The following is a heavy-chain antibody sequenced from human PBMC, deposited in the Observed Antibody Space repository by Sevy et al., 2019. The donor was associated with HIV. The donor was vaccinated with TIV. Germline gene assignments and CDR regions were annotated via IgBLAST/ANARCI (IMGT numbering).Heavy chain of an antibody. CDR3: ARAPLDRITLVQGVVSHYYYSMDV. V-gene: IGHV1-69*13. CDR1: GGTFSSYA. CDR2: IIPIFGTV. D-gene: IGHD3-10*01. J-gene: IGHJ6*02. Sequence: ASVKVSCKASGGTFSSYAISWVRQAPGQGLESMGGIIPIFGTVNYAQKFQGRVTITADESTSTAYMELSSLGSEDTAVYYCARAPLDRITLVQGVVSHYYYSMDVWGQGTTVTVSS.